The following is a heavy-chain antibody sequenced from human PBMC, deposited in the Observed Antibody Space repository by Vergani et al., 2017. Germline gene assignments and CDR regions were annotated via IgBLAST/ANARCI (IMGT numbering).Heavy chain of an antibody. V-gene: IGHV4-59*01. CDR1: GGSMSGYY. J-gene: IGHJ5*02. CDR2: MYHSGST. CDR3: GRVSDFYGLGSRLLDL. Sequence: QVRLQESGPGLVKPSETLSLTCSVSGGSMSGYYWSWIRQPPGKELEWIGYMYHSGSTNYNPSLETLVTISGDTSKNQFSLKLNSVTAADTAVYYCGRVSDFYGLGSRLLDLCGQGILVTVSS. D-gene: IGHD3-10*01.